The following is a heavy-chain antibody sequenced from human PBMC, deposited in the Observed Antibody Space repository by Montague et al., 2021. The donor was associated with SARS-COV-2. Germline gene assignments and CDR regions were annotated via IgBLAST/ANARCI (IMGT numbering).Heavy chain of an antibody. J-gene: IGHJ5*01. Sequence: SETLSLTCAVNSSSFLPSYWSWIRQPPGGGLEWIGEVNTSGNAFYNSSLNSRVTISVSTSSTQFSLKLTSVTAADTAVYYCVRARGSNYMCWVDSWGQGTLVIVSS. CDR3: VRARGSNYMCWVDS. V-gene: IGHV4-34*01. D-gene: IGHD3-10*01. CDR1: SSSFLPSY. CDR2: VNTSGNA.